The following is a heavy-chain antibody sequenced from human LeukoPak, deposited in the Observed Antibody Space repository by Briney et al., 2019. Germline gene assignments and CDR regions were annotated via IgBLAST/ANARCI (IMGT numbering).Heavy chain of an antibody. CDR2: NYPGDSDT. J-gene: IGHJ3*01. D-gene: IGHD5-12*01. CDR3: ARRVSSSGFDAFDV. V-gene: IGHV5-51*01. Sequence: GESLKISCKGSGYSFATYWIGWVRQMPGKGLEWMGINYPGDSDTTYSPSFQGQVTMSADKSISTTYLQWSSLKASDTAMYYCARRVSSSGFDAFDVWGQGTMVTVSS. CDR1: GYSFATYW.